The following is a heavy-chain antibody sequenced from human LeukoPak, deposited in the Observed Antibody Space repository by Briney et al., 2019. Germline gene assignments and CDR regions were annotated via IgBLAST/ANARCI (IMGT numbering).Heavy chain of an antibody. J-gene: IGHJ4*02. CDR3: ARDHRIAAAGGALDY. V-gene: IGHV4-34*01. D-gene: IGHD6-13*01. CDR2: INHSGST. Sequence: GSLRLSCAASGFTFSSYSMNWVRQPPGKGLEWIGEINHSGSTNYNPSLKSRVTISVDTSKNQFSLKLSSVTAADTAVYYCARDHRIAAAGGALDYWGQGTLVTVSS. CDR1: GFTFSSYS.